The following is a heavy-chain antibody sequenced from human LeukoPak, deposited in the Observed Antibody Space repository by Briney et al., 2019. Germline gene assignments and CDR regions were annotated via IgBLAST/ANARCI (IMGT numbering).Heavy chain of an antibody. D-gene: IGHD4-17*01. CDR2: TRGGGGSA. J-gene: IGHJ3*02. V-gene: IGHV3-23*01. Sequence: GGSLRLSCTASGFTFSAYAMMWVRQAPGKGPEWVSATRGGGGSAFYADSVKGRFTTSRDNSKYTLFLQMNSLRAEDTAVYYCARDPNGDYIGAFDMWGPGTMVTVSS. CDR3: ARDPNGDYIGAFDM. CDR1: GFTFSAYA.